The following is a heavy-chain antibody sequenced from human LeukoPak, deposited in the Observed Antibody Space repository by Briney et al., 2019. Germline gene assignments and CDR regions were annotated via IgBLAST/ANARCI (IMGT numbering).Heavy chain of an antibody. D-gene: IGHD5-12*01. V-gene: IGHV4-59*01. J-gene: IGHJ4*02. Sequence: SETLSLTCTVSGGSISSYYWSWIRQPPGKGLEWIGYIYYSGSTNYNPSLKSRVTISADTSKNQFSLKLSSVTAADTAVYYCARGASGYDTIPFDYWGQGTLVTVSS. CDR2: IYYSGST. CDR1: GGSISSYY. CDR3: ARGASGYDTIPFDY.